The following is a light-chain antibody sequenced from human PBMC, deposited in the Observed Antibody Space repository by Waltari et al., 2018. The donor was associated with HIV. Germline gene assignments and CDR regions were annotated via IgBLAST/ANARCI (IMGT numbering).Light chain of an antibody. CDR1: QGISNS. V-gene: IGKV1-27*01. Sequence: DIQMTQSPSSLSASLGDRVTITCRASQGISNSLAWYQQKPGKSPDLLIFAASPLRSGVPSRFSGGGSGTDFTLSINGLQPEDVATYYCQKYDSAPWTFGQGTRVEMK. CDR2: AAS. CDR3: QKYDSAPWT. J-gene: IGKJ1*01.